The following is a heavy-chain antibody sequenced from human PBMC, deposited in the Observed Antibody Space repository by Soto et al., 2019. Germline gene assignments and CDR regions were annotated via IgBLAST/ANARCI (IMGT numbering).Heavy chain of an antibody. V-gene: IGHV4-34*01. CDR1: GGSFSGYY. Sequence: SETLSLTCAVYGGSFSGYYWSWIRQPPGKGLEWIGEINHSGSTNYNPSLKSRVTISVDTSKNQFSLKLSSVTAADTAVYYCARAVVVAATTLVPGGMDVWGQGTTVTVSS. CDR2: INHSGST. J-gene: IGHJ6*02. CDR3: ARAVVVAATTLVPGGMDV. D-gene: IGHD2-15*01.